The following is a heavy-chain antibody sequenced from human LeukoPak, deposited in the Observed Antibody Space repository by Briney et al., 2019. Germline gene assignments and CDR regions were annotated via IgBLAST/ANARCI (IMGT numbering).Heavy chain of an antibody. CDR2: INTNTGNP. V-gene: IGHV7-4-1*02. J-gene: IGHJ4*02. CDR3: ARRYYYDTSGYSDFSFDY. CDR1: GYTFTSHG. D-gene: IGHD3-22*01. Sequence: ASVKVSCKASGYTFTSHGMNWVRQAPGQGLEWMGWINTNTGNPTYAQGFTGRFVFSLDTSVSTAYLQISSLKAEDTAVYYCARRYYYDTSGYSDFSFDYWGQGTLVTVSS.